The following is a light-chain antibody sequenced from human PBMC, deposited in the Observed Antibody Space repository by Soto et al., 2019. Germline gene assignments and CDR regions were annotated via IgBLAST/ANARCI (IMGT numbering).Light chain of an antibody. J-gene: IGKJ2*02. Sequence: DIQMTQSPSSLSASVEDRVTITCRASQSISSYLNWYQQKPGKAPKLLIYAASSLQSGVPSRFSGSGSGTAFTLTISSLQPEDFATYYCQQSYSTPRTFGQGTKLEIK. V-gene: IGKV1-39*01. CDR1: QSISSY. CDR2: AAS. CDR3: QQSYSTPRT.